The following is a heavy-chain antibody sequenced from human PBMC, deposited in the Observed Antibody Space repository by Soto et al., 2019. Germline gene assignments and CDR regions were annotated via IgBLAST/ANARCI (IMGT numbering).Heavy chain of an antibody. J-gene: IGHJ6*02. CDR1: GFTFSSYA. CDR2: ISYDGSNK. CDR3: ARPEVVVIDYYYYGMDV. Sequence: GGSLRLSCAASGFTFSSYAMHWVRQAPGKGLEWVAVISYDGSNKYYADSVKGRFTISRDNSKNTLYLQMNSLRAEDTAVYYCARPEVVVIDYYYYGMDVWGQGTTVTVSS. V-gene: IGHV3-30-3*01. D-gene: IGHD3-22*01.